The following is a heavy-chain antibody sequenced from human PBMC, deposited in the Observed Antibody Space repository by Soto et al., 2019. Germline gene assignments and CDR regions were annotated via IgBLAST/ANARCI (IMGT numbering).Heavy chain of an antibody. CDR2: IYYSGST. D-gene: IGHD3-10*01. V-gene: IGHV4-59*12. CDR3: ARDVRQHKGPRGGEAFDI. J-gene: IGHJ3*02. Sequence: QVQLQESGPGLVKPSETLSLTCTVSGGSISSYSWSWIRQPPGKGLEWIGYIYYSGSTTYNPSLKSRVNLSVDTSKNQFSLKLSPVTAADTAVYYCARDVRQHKGPRGGEAFDIWGQGTMVTVSS. CDR1: GGSISSYS.